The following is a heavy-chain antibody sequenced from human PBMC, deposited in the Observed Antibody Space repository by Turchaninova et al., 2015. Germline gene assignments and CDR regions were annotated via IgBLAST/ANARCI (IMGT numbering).Heavy chain of an antibody. CDR2: IYHRGST. V-gene: IGHV4-38-2*01. D-gene: IGHD1-26*01. Sequence: QVQLQESGPGLVKPSETLSLTCGVYGYSSTSGDFEGGIRQPPGKGLEWIGSIYHRGSTYYNPSLKSRVTISVDTSKNQFSLKLSSVTAADTAVYYCARTHGEVGAPDYWGQGTLVTVSS. CDR3: ARTHGEVGAPDY. J-gene: IGHJ4*02. CDR1: GYSSTSGDF.